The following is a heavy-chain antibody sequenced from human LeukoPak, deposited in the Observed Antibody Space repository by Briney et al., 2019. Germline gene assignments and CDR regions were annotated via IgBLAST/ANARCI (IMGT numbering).Heavy chain of an antibody. V-gene: IGHV1-69*13. CDR1: GGTFSSYA. Sequence: SVKVSCKASGGTFSSYAISWVRQAPGQGLEWMGGIIPIFGTANYAQKFQGRVTITADESTSTAYMELSSLRSEDTAVYYCARQTTVTNYYYYYYMDVRGKGTTVTVSS. CDR2: IIPIFGTA. D-gene: IGHD4-17*01. CDR3: ARQTTVTNYYYYYYMDV. J-gene: IGHJ6*03.